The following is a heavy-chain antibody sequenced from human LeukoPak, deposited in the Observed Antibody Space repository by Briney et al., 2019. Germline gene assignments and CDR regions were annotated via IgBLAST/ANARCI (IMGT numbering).Heavy chain of an antibody. CDR1: GFTFSNYA. CDR2: ISGSGDST. V-gene: IGHV3-23*01. J-gene: IGHJ4*02. Sequence: GGSLRLSCAASGFTFSNYAMRWVRQAPGKGLEWVSGISGSGDSTYYADSVKGRFTISRDNSKNSLYLQMDSLRAEDTAVYYCARDGITMRILEYWGQGTLVTVSS. D-gene: IGHD3-10*01. CDR3: ARDGITMRILEY.